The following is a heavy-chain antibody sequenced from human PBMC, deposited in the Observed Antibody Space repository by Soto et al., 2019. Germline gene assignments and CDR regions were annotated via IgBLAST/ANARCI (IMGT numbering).Heavy chain of an antibody. CDR3: AGERPIIARVKAAFDI. CDR2: IYYSGST. J-gene: IGHJ3*02. D-gene: IGHD3-16*02. V-gene: IGHV4-30-4*01. CDR1: GGSISSGDYY. Sequence: SETLSLTCTVSGGSISSGDYYWSWIRQPPGKGLEWIGYIYYSGSTYYNPSLKSRVTISVDTSKNQFSLKLSSVTAADTAVYYCAGERPIIARVKAAFDIWGQGTMVTVSS.